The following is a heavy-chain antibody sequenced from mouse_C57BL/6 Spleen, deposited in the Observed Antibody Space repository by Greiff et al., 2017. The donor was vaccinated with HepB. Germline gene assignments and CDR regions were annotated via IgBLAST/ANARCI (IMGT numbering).Heavy chain of an antibody. J-gene: IGHJ3*01. CDR3: ARGDGYYVGFAY. D-gene: IGHD2-3*01. Sequence: EVKLMESGPGLVKPSQSLSLTCSVTGYSITSGYYWNWIRQFPGNKLEWMGYISYDGSNNYNPSLKNLISITRDTSKNQFFLKLNSVTTEDTATYYCARGDGYYVGFAYWGQATLVTVSA. V-gene: IGHV3-6*01. CDR1: GYSITSGYY. CDR2: ISYDGSN.